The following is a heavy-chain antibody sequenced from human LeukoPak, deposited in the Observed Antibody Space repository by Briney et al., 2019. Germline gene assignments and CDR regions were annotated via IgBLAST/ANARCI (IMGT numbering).Heavy chain of an antibody. Sequence: GGSLRLSCAASGFTSSSYSMNWVRQAPGKGLEWVSSISSSSSYIYYADSVKGRFTISRDNAKNSLYLQMNSLRAEDTAVYYCARDLFSSSSDGEYYFDYWGQGTLVTVSS. J-gene: IGHJ4*02. V-gene: IGHV3-21*01. CDR2: ISSSSSYI. CDR3: ARDLFSSSSDGEYYFDY. CDR1: GFTSSSYS. D-gene: IGHD6-6*01.